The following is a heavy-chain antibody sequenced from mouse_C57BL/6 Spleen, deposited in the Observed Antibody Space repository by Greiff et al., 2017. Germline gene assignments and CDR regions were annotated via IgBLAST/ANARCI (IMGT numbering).Heavy chain of an antibody. CDR3: ARWLLPHWYFDV. CDR2: IDPSDSYT. Sequence: QLQQPGAELVMPGASVKLSCKASGYTFTSYWMHWVKQRPGQGLEWIGEIDPSDSYTNYNQKFKGKSTLTVDKSSSTAYMQLSSLTSEDSAVYYCARWLLPHWYFDVWGTGTTVTVSS. V-gene: IGHV1-69*01. CDR1: GYTFTSYW. J-gene: IGHJ1*03. D-gene: IGHD2-3*01.